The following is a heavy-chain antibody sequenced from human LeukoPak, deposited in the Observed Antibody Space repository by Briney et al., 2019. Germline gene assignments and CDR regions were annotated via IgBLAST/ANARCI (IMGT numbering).Heavy chain of an antibody. J-gene: IGHJ4*02. CDR1: GFTFSSYA. Sequence: GGSLRLSCAASGFTFSSYAMSWVRQAPGKGLEWVSAISGSGGSTYYADSVKGRFTISRDNSKNTLYLQMNSLRAEDTAVYYCAKDLATYYYDSSGYSFDYWGRGTLVTVSS. V-gene: IGHV3-23*01. D-gene: IGHD3-22*01. CDR3: AKDLATYYYDSSGYSFDY. CDR2: ISGSGGST.